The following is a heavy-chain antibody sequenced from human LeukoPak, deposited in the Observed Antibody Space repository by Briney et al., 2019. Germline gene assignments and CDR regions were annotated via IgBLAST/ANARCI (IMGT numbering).Heavy chain of an antibody. J-gene: IGHJ4*02. D-gene: IGHD3-10*01. V-gene: IGHV3-48*03. Sequence: GGSLRLSCAASGFTFSSYEMNWVRQAPGKGLEWGSYISSSGGSTLYYADSVKGRFTISRDNAKNSLYLQMNSLRGEDTAVYYCARVHFGGYYFDYWGQGTLVTVSS. CDR3: ARVHFGGYYFDY. CDR2: ISSSGGSTL. CDR1: GFTFSSYE.